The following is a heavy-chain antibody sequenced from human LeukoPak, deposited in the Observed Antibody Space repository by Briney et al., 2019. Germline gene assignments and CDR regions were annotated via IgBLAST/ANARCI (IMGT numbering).Heavy chain of an antibody. J-gene: IGHJ4*02. CDR2: IKQGGSEK. Sequence: GAFLILSCAACGFSISCYLLSWVRQAPGRVLELVANIKQGGSEKYYVDFVKGRFTTTSNNAKNSLYLQMNSLRDDDTAVYYCGSFWGQWLVPLDYWGQGTLVTVSS. V-gene: IGHV3-7*01. D-gene: IGHD6-19*01. CDR1: GFSISCYL. CDR3: GSFWGQWLVPLDY.